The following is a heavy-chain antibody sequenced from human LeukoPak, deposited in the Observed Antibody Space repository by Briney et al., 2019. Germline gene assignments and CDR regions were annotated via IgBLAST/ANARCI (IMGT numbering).Heavy chain of an antibody. J-gene: IGHJ4*02. CDR3: ARLIYCTNGVCPYFDY. D-gene: IGHD2-8*01. V-gene: IGHV4-31*03. Sequence: SQTLSLTCTVSGGSISSGGYYWSWIRQHPGKGLEWIGYIYYSGSTYYNPSLESRVTISVDTSKNQFSLKLSSVTAADTAVYYCARLIYCTNGVCPYFDYWGQGTLVTVSS. CDR1: GGSISSGGYY. CDR2: IYYSGST.